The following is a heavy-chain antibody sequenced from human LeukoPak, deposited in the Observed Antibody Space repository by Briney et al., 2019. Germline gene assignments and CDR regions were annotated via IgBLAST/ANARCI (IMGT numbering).Heavy chain of an antibody. CDR2: IWFDGSHQ. V-gene: IGHV3-33*01. Sequence: GRSLRLSCAASGFTFSNYGMHWVRQAPGKGLEWVTVIWFDGSHQHYADPVRGRFTVSRDNSRNTLYLQMNSLRAEDTAVYYCAREKFDSGSHTTPDYWGQGTLVTVSS. J-gene: IGHJ4*02. CDR3: AREKFDSGSHTTPDY. D-gene: IGHD1-26*01. CDR1: GFTFSNYG.